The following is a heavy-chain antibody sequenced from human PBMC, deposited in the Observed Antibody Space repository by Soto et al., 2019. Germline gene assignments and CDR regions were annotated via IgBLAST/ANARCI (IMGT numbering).Heavy chain of an antibody. J-gene: IGHJ6*02. V-gene: IGHV4-4*07. CDR1: GGSISVYY. Sequence: SETLSLTCTVSGGSISVYYWSWVRHPAGKGLEWVGRIYSDGTTNYSPSLKSRVTMSLDTSKDQFSLHLNSVTAADTAVYYCSRVGCSNSKCYTRGMDVWGQGTAVTVSS. D-gene: IGHD2-2*01. CDR2: IYSDGTT. CDR3: SRVGCSNSKCYTRGMDV.